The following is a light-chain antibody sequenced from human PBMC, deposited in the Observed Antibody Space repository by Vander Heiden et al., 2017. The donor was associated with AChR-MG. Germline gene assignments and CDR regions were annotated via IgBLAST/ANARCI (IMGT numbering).Light chain of an antibody. CDR2: END. CDR3: QSYDSDNPWV. Sequence: NFMLTQPPSVSESPGKTVTISCTGSGGSVASNYVQWYQQRPGSAPTTVIFENDRRPSGVPDRFSGSIDRSSNSASLTISGLKTEDEAEYYCQSYDSDNPWVFGGGTKLTVL. V-gene: IGLV6-57*02. CDR1: GGSVASNY. J-gene: IGLJ3*02.